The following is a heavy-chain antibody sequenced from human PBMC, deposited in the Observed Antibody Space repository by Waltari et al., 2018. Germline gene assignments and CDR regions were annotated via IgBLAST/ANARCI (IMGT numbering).Heavy chain of an antibody. CDR1: GFTFSNYG. Sequence: QMQLVESGGGVVQPGGSLRLSCAASGFTFSNYGMHWVRQAPGKGLEWVTFIRFDGTEKYYADSVKGRFTISRDNPKYTVYLQMNNLRVEDTAVYYCAKVIGNEVVFDMWGQGTMVTVSS. CDR2: IRFDGTEK. D-gene: IGHD2-2*01. J-gene: IGHJ3*02. V-gene: IGHV3-30*02. CDR3: AKVIGNEVVFDM.